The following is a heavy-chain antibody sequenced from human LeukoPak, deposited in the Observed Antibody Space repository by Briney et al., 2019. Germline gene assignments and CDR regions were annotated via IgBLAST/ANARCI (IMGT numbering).Heavy chain of an antibody. D-gene: IGHD2-15*01. CDR3: ATDYSDALR. CDR1: GYTFTASY. Sequence: GASVKVSCKASGYTFTASYIHWVRQAPGQGLEWMGWINPNNGGANYAPKFQGRVTMTRDTSFNTAYMELNGLTPDDTAIFYCATDYSDALRWGQGTLVTVSS. V-gene: IGHV1-2*07. CDR2: INPNNGGA. J-gene: IGHJ4*02.